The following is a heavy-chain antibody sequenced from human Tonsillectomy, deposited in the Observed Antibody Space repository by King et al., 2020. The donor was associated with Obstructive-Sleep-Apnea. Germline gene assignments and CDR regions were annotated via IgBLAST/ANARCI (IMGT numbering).Heavy chain of an antibody. J-gene: IGHJ4*02. CDR3: AREGGGGVDY. D-gene: IGHD3-16*01. V-gene: IGHV4-59*11. CDR2: IHYSGGA. CDR1: GGSITSHH. Sequence: QLQESGPGLVKPSETLSLTCTVSGGSITSHHWSLIRQPPGKGLEWIGYIHYSGGADYRPSLKSRVSMSADTSKNPLALKLTSVTVADTAVYYCAREGGGGVDYWGQGILVTVSS.